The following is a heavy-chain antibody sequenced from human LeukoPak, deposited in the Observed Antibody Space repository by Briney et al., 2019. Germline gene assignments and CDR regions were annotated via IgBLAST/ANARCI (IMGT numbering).Heavy chain of an antibody. CDR1: GFTFSSYW. J-gene: IGHJ4*02. CDR3: ARDVGIGG. Sequence: GGSLRLSRAASGFTFSSYWMHWVRQAPGKGLVWVSRITNDGSTTNYADSVKGRFTISRDNAKNTLYLQMNSLRAEDTAVYYCARDVGIGGWGQGTLVTVSS. D-gene: IGHD2-15*01. CDR2: ITNDGSTT. V-gene: IGHV3-74*01.